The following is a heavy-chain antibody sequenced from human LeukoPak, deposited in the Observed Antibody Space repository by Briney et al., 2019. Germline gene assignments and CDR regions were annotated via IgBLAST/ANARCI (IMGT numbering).Heavy chain of an antibody. CDR2: INPNNGGT. Sequence: ASVKVSCKASGYTFTGYYIHWVRQAPGQGPEWVGWINPNNGGTYYVQTFQGRVTMTRDRSISTSYMELSRLRSDDTAVYYCVREALGSGTYYSDYWGQGTLVTISS. J-gene: IGHJ4*02. CDR3: VREALGSGTYYSDY. V-gene: IGHV1-2*02. CDR1: GYTFTGYY. D-gene: IGHD3-10*01.